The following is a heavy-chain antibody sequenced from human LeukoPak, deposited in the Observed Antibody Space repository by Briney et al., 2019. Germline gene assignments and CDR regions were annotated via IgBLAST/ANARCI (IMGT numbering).Heavy chain of an antibody. CDR1: GGSFSGYY. CDR3: ARLYYDSRGYYWFDP. J-gene: IGHJ5*02. D-gene: IGHD3-22*01. V-gene: IGHV4-34*01. Sequence: PSETLSLTCAVYGGSFSGYYWSWIRQPPGKGLEWIGEINHSGSTNYNPSLKSRVTVSVDTSKNQFSLKLSSVTAADTAVYYCARLYYDSRGYYWFDPWGQGTLVTVSS. CDR2: INHSGST.